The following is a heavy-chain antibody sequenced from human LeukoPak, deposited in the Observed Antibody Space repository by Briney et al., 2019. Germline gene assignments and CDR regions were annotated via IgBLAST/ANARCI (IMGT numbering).Heavy chain of an antibody. CDR3: ARGRGCSSLSCYPDY. CDR2: ITSDSSYM. CDR1: GFTFSSYT. Sequence: KPGGSLRLSCVASGFTFSSYTMNWVRQAPGKGLEWVSSITSDSSYMYYADSVKGRFTISRDNAKNSLYLQMNSLGAEDTALYYCARGRGCSSLSCYPDYWGQGTLVTVSS. J-gene: IGHJ4*02. D-gene: IGHD2-2*01. V-gene: IGHV3-21*01.